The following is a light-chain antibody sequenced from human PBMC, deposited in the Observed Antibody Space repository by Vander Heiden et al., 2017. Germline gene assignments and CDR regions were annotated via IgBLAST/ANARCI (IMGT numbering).Light chain of an antibody. CDR1: QSVSSN. J-gene: IGKJ1*01. CDR3: QEDNNWPPT. CDR2: GAS. Sequence: DIVMTPSPATLSVSPGERATLSCRASQSVSSNLAWYQQKPGQAPRLLIYGASTRATGIPARFSGSGSGTEFTLTISSLQSEDFAVYYCQEDNNWPPTFGQGTKVEIK. V-gene: IGKV3-15*01.